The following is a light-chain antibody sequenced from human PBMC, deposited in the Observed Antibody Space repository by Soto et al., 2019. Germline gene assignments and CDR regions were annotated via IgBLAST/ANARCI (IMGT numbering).Light chain of an antibody. Sequence: EIVLTQSPGTLSLSPGERGTLSCRASQSVPINYLAWYQQKPGQPPRLLIYGASNRATGIPDRFSGSGSGTDFTLTINRLEPEDFALYYCKQYGSSPISFGQGTRLEIK. J-gene: IGKJ5*01. CDR3: KQYGSSPIS. CDR2: GAS. CDR1: QSVPINY. V-gene: IGKV3-20*01.